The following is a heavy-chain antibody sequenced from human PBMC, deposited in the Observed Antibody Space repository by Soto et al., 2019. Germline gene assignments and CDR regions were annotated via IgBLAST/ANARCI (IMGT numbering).Heavy chain of an antibody. CDR1: GFTFTTYA. Sequence: EVQLLESGGGLIQPGGSMRLSCEASGFTFTTYAMRWVRQAPGKGLEWVSAISASGDIKYYADSVKGRFTISRDSSKNTLYLQMSGLRGEDTAIYYCAKDSNLIPWGSNHWGHGTLVTVSS. J-gene: IGHJ5*02. V-gene: IGHV3-23*01. CDR3: AKDSNLIPWGSNH. CDR2: ISASGDIK. D-gene: IGHD3-10*01.